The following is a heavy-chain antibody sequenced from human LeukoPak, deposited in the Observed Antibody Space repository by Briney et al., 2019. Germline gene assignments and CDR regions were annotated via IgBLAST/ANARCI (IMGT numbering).Heavy chain of an antibody. CDR2: INHSGST. V-gene: IGHV4-34*01. D-gene: IGHD2-21*02. J-gene: IGHJ5*02. CDR1: GGSFSGYY. Sequence: SETLSLTCAVYGGSFSGYYWSWIRQPPGKGLEWIGEINHSGSTNYNPSLKSRVTISVDTSKNQFSLKLSSVTAVDTAVYYCARVGDFRRSRFDPWGQGTLVTVSS. CDR3: ARVGDFRRSRFDP.